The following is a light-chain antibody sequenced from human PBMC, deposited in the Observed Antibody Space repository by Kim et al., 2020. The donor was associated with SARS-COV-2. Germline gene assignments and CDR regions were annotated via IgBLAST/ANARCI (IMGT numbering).Light chain of an antibody. J-gene: IGKJ2*01. Sequence: LSPGGRANLSCRASQSVSGSYLAWYQQKPGQAPRLLIYGASSRATGIPDRFSGSGSGTDFTLTISRLEPEDFAVYYCQQYGSSLYTFGQGTKLEI. V-gene: IGKV3-20*01. CDR1: QSVSGSY. CDR3: QQYGSSLYT. CDR2: GAS.